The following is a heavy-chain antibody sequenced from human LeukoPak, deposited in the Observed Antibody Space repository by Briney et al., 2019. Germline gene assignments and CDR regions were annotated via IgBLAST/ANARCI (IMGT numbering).Heavy chain of an antibody. V-gene: IGHV4-39*01. J-gene: IGHJ5*02. Sequence: SETLSLTCTVSSDPISTSSYYWGWIRQPPGKGLERIGSIYHSGKTYYNPSLKSRVTISVDTPKNQFSLRLRSVTAADTAVYYCARLQVYYYGWFDPWGQGTLVTVSS. CDR1: SDPISTSSYY. CDR3: ARLQVYYYGWFDP. CDR2: IYHSGKT. D-gene: IGHD3-10*01.